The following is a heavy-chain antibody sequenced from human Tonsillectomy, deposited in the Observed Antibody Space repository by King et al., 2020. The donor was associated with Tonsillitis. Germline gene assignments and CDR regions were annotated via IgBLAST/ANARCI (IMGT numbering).Heavy chain of an antibody. J-gene: IGHJ4*02. CDR3: ARDPDYGGNSGFDY. CDR2: ISYDGRTK. Sequence: QLVQSGGGVVQPGRSLRLSCAASGFTFSTYGMHWVRQAPGKGLEWVAVISYDGRTKYYGDSVMGRFTISRDNSKNTLYLQMNFLRAEDTAVYYWARDPDYGGNSGFDYWGQGTLVTVSS. CDR1: GFTFSTYG. D-gene: IGHD4-23*01. V-gene: IGHV3-33*05.